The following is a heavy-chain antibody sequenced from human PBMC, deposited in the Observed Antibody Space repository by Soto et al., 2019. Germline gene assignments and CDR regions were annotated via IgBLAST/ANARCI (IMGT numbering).Heavy chain of an antibody. CDR1: GNTFTYVY. CDR2: ITPINGNT. V-gene: IGHV1-45*02. J-gene: IGHJ4*02. CDR3: ASGRYDASGYFDY. D-gene: IGHD3-22*01. Sequence: SVKVSCKGSGNTFTYVYLHWVRQAPGQALEWMGWITPINGNTKYAQKFQDRVTFTGDTPLNTAYMELSSLRSDDTAMFYCASGRYDASGYFDYWGQGTLVTVSS.